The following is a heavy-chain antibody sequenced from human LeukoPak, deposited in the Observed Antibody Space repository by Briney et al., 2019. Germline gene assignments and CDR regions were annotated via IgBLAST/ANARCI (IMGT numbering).Heavy chain of an antibody. J-gene: IGHJ4*02. CDR1: GGSFSGYY. Sequence: SETLSLTCAVYGGSFSGYYWSWIRQPPGKGLEWIGEINHSGSTNYNPSLKSRVTISVDTSKNQFSLKLSSVTAADTAVYYCARDLIRNCGGDCYSGGFDYWGQGTLVTVSS. CDR3: ARDLIRNCGGDCYSGGFDY. D-gene: IGHD2-21*02. V-gene: IGHV4-34*01. CDR2: INHSGST.